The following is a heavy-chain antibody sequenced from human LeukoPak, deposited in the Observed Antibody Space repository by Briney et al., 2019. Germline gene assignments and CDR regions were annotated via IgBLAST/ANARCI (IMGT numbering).Heavy chain of an antibody. J-gene: IGHJ4*02. CDR1: GFTFSSYA. V-gene: IGHV3-30*04. D-gene: IGHD3-22*01. CDR3: AREKRGYYRYYFDY. Sequence: PGGSLRLSCAASGFTFSSYAMHWVRQAPGKGLEWVAVISYDGSNKYYADSVKGRFTISRDNSKNTLYLQMNSLRAEDTAVYYCAREKRGYYRYYFDYWGQGTLVTVSS. CDR2: ISYDGSNK.